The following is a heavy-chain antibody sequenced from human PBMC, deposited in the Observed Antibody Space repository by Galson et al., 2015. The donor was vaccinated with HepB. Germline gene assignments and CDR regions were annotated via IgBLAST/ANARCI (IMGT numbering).Heavy chain of an antibody. V-gene: IGHV3-30-3*01. J-gene: IGHJ4*02. CDR1: GFTFSSYA. CDR3: ARDPKSLELLFDY. Sequence: SLRLSCAASGFTFSSYAMHWVRQAPGKGLEWVAVISYDGSNKYYADSVKGRFTISRDNSKNTLYLQMNSLRAEDTAVYYCARDPKSLELLFDYWGQGTLVTVSS. CDR2: ISYDGSNK. D-gene: IGHD2-15*01.